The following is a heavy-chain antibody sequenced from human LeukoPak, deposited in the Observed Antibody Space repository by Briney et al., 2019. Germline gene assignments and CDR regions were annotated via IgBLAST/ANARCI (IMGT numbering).Heavy chain of an antibody. CDR2: MNPNSGNT. V-gene: IGHV1-8*01. D-gene: IGHD3-10*01. J-gene: IGHJ4*02. CDR3: ARSPPSELLWFGESDSVYFDY. Sequence: GESLKISCKGSGYTFTSYDINWVRQATGQGLEWMGWMNPNSGNTGYAQKFQGRVTMTRNTSISTAYMELSSLRSEDTAVYYCARSPPSELLWFGESDSVYFDYWGQGTLVTVSS. CDR1: GYTFTSYD.